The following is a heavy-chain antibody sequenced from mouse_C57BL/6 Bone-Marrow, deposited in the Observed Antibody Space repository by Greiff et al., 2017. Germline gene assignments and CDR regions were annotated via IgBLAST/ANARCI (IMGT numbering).Heavy chain of an antibody. CDR1: GFTFSSYG. Sequence: EVQGVESGGDLVKPGGSLKLSCAASGFTFSSYGMSWVRQTPDKRLEWVATISSGGSYTYYPDSVKGRFTISRDNAKNTLYLQMSSLKSEDTAMYYCARHRIYYGNYDYFDYWGQGTTLTVSS. J-gene: IGHJ2*01. CDR2: ISSGGSYT. V-gene: IGHV5-6*01. CDR3: ARHRIYYGNYDYFDY. D-gene: IGHD2-1*01.